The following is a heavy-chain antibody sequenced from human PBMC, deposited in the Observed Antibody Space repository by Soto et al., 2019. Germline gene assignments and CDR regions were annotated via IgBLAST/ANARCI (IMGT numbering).Heavy chain of an antibody. CDR3: ARAASYYDILTGYYKDTNWFDP. Sequence: SETLSLTCTVSGGSISSQYWSWIRQTPGKGLEWIGYIYYTGSTNYNPSLKSRVSFSVDTSKNQFSLRLTSVTAADTAVYYCARAASYYDILTGYYKDTNWFDPWGQGTLVTVSS. CDR2: IYYTGST. CDR1: GGSISSQY. V-gene: IGHV4-59*11. J-gene: IGHJ5*02. D-gene: IGHD3-9*01.